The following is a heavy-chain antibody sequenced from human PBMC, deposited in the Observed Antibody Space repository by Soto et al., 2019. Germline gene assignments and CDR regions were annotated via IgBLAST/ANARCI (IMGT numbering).Heavy chain of an antibody. CDR2: INSDVSST. CDR3: ARTNYHFDL. V-gene: IGHV3-74*01. CDR1: GFTFSGYR. D-gene: IGHD3-10*01. J-gene: IGHJ4*02. Sequence: GRSLRLSCAASGFTFSGYRMHWVLQAPGKGLVWVSRINSDVSSTDYADSVRGRFTISRDNAKNTLHLQMDSLRAEDTAVYYCARTNYHFDLWGQGTPVTVSS.